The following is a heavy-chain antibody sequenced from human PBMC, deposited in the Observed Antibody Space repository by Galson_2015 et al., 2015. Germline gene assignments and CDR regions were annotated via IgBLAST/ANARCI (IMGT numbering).Heavy chain of an antibody. CDR3: AGSITLFAVINYYLDF. CDR2: IYSGGST. V-gene: IGHV3-53*01. CDR1: GFTVSSNY. D-gene: IGHD3-3*01. Sequence: SLRLSCAASGFTVSSNYMSWVRQAPGKGLEWVSVIYSGGSTYYADSVKGRFTISSDSYSNKLYLIMDSLRAEDTTVYYCAGSITLFAVINYYLDFWGEGTLVTVSS. J-gene: IGHJ4*02.